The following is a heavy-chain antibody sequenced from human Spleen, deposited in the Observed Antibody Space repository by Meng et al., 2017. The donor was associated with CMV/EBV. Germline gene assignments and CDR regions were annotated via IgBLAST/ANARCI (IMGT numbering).Heavy chain of an antibody. Sequence: GGSLRLSCAASGFTFSSYAMHWVRQAPGKGLEWVAVISYDGSNKYYADSVKGRFTISRDNSKNTLYLQMNSLRAEDTAVYYCARRSSSSTPYYYYYGMDVWGQGTMVTVSS. CDR3: ARRSSSSTPYYYYYGMDV. CDR2: ISYDGSNK. CDR1: GFTFSSYA. D-gene: IGHD6-6*01. V-gene: IGHV3-30*04. J-gene: IGHJ6*02.